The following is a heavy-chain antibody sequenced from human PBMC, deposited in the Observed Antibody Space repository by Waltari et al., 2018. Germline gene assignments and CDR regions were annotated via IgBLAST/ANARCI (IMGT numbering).Heavy chain of an antibody. D-gene: IGHD3-3*01. J-gene: IGHJ4*02. Sequence: EVQLVESGGGLVQPGGSLRLSCAASGFTFSRYAMRWVRQAPGKGVEWVSAISGSGGSTYYADSVKGRFTISRDNSKNTLYLQMHSLGVEDTAVYYCARDTALWSGEGYFGYWGQGTLVTVSS. CDR3: ARDTALWSGEGYFGY. CDR1: GFTFSRYA. CDR2: ISGSGGST. V-gene: IGHV3-23*04.